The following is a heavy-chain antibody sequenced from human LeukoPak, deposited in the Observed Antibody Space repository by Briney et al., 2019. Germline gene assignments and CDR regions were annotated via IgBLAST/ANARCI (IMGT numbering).Heavy chain of an antibody. Sequence: GGSLRLSCAASGFTFSSYAMSWVRQAPGKGLEWVSGISGSGDNTYYADSVKGRFTTSRDNSKNTLYVQVNSLGTEDTAAYYCAKGSYYDSSGSFYFDYWGQGTLDTVSS. V-gene: IGHV3-23*01. CDR2: ISGSGDNT. D-gene: IGHD3-22*01. J-gene: IGHJ4*02. CDR1: GFTFSSYA. CDR3: AKGSYYDSSGSFYFDY.